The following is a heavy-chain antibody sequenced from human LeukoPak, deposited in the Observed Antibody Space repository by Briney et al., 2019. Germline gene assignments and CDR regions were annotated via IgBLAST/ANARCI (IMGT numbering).Heavy chain of an antibody. D-gene: IGHD6-13*01. CDR2: ISSSSSYI. Sequence: KAGGSLRLSCAASGFTFSSYSMNWVRQAPGKGLEWVSSISSSSSYIYYADPVKGRFTISRDNAKNSLYLQMNSLRAEDTAVYYCARDPVGAAGDPFGYWGQGTLVTVSS. J-gene: IGHJ4*02. CDR3: ARDPVGAAGDPFGY. CDR1: GFTFSSYS. V-gene: IGHV3-21*01.